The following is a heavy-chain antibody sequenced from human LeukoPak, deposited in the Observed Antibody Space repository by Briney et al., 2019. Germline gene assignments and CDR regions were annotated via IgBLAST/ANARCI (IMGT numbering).Heavy chain of an antibody. D-gene: IGHD3-10*01. V-gene: IGHV3-7*04. J-gene: IGHJ4*02. Sequence: GGSLRLSCAASEFTFNRYWMSWVRQAPGKGLQWVANIKHDGSEAHYVDSVKGRFTISRDNAKSSLSLQMNSLNVDDTGVYFCTRDALFGSGRTHLDFWSQGTPVSVSS. CDR3: TRDALFGSGRTHLDF. CDR1: EFTFNRYW. CDR2: IKHDGSEA.